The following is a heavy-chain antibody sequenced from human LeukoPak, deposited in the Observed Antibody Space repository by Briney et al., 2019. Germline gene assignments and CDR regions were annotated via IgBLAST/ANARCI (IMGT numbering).Heavy chain of an antibody. CDR2: IRYDGSNK. CDR3: ARFIAAPYYFDY. CDR1: GFTVSSYG. V-gene: IGHV3-30*02. D-gene: IGHD6-13*01. Sequence: PGGSLRLSCAASGFTVSSYGMHWVRQAPGKGLEWVAFIRYDGSNKYYADSVKGRFTISRDNAKNSLYLQMNSLRAEDTAVYYCARFIAAPYYFDYWGRGTLVTVSS. J-gene: IGHJ4*02.